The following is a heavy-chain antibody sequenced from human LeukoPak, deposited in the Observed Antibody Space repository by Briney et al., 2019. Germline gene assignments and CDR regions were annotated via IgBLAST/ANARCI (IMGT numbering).Heavy chain of an antibody. J-gene: IGHJ6*02. V-gene: IGHV1-2*06. D-gene: IGHD3-22*01. CDR1: GYTLTGYY. CDR2: IVPNSGDT. CDR3: ARGGVVTSVGHTFYYGMDV. Sequence: GASVKVSCKASGYTLTGYYMLWVRQAPGQGLEWMGRIVPNSGDTNYAQKFQGRVTLTRDTSISTAYMELSRLRSDDTAIYYCARGGVVTSVGHTFYYGMDVWGQGTTVTVSS.